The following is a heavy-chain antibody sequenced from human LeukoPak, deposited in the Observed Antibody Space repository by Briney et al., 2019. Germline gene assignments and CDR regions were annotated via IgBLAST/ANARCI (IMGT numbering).Heavy chain of an antibody. Sequence: SETLSLTCTVSGGSISGSSYYWGWIRQPPGKGLEWIGSIYYSGSTYYNPSLKSRVTISVDTSKNQFSLKLSSVTAADTAVYYCARAGEAVAGTGWFDPWGQGTLVTVSS. J-gene: IGHJ5*02. D-gene: IGHD6-19*01. CDR3: ARAGEAVAGTGWFDP. CDR1: GGSISGSSYY. CDR2: IYYSGST. V-gene: IGHV4-39*07.